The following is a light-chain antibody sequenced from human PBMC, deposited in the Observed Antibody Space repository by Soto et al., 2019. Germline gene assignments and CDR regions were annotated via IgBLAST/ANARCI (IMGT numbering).Light chain of an antibody. Sequence: QSALTQPPSASGTPGQRVPISCSGSSSNIESNTVDWYQQLPGTAPKLLIYSNNQRPSGVPDRFSGSKSGTSASLAISGLHYEDEADYYCAAWDDSLNAYVFGTGTKVTVL. CDR3: AAWDDSLNAYV. CDR1: SSNIESNT. J-gene: IGLJ1*01. CDR2: SNN. V-gene: IGLV1-44*01.